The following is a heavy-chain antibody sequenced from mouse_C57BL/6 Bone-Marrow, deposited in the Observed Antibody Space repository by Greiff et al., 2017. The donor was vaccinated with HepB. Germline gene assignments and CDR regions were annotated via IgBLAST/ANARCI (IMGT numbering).Heavy chain of an antibody. CDR2: IYPRSGNT. CDR3: ARRGWLLPAGY. Sequence: VKLQESGAELARPGASVKLSCKASGYTFTSYGISWVKQRTGQGLEWIGEIYPRSGNTYYNEKFKGKATLTADKSSSTAYMELRSLTSEDSAVYFCARRGWLLPAGYWGQGTSVTVSS. CDR1: GYTFTSYG. J-gene: IGHJ4*01. V-gene: IGHV1-81*01. D-gene: IGHD2-3*01.